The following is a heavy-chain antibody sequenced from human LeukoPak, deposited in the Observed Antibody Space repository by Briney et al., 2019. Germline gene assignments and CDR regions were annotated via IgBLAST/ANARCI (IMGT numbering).Heavy chain of an antibody. V-gene: IGHV4-59*08. J-gene: IGHJ5*02. D-gene: IGHD6-13*01. CDR3: ARLGAAANPNWFDP. Sequence: SETLSLTCTVSGVSIIDYYWSWIRQPPGKGLEWIAYISYNGGTYSNPSLKSRVTISVDTSKNQFSLKLSSVTAADTAVYYCARLGAAANPNWFDPWGQGTLVTVSS. CDR1: GVSIIDYY. CDR2: ISYNGGT.